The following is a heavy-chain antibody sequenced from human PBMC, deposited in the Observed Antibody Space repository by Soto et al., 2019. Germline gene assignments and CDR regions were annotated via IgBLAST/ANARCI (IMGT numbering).Heavy chain of an antibody. CDR2: ISSSGSTI. V-gene: IGHV3-48*03. CDR1: GFTFSSYE. CDR3: ASTFYDILTGYSPGPFDY. J-gene: IGHJ4*02. D-gene: IGHD3-9*01. Sequence: GGSLRLSCAASGFTFSSYEMNWVRQAPGKGLEWVSYISSSGSTIYYADSVNGRFTISRDNAKNSLYLQMNSLRAEDTAVYYCASTFYDILTGYSPGPFDYWGQGTLVTVSS.